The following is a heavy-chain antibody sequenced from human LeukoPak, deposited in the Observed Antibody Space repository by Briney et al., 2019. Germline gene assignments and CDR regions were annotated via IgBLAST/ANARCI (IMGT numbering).Heavy chain of an antibody. D-gene: IGHD1-14*01. CDR1: GFTFSGYA. CDR3: AKSPGAPHYFDY. Sequence: GGSLRLSCAASGFTFSGYAMSWVRQAPGKGLEWVSAISGSGGSTYYADSVKGRFTISRDNSKNTLYLQMNSLRAEDTAVYYCAKSPGAPHYFDYWGQGILVTVSS. CDR2: ISGSGGST. J-gene: IGHJ4*02. V-gene: IGHV3-23*01.